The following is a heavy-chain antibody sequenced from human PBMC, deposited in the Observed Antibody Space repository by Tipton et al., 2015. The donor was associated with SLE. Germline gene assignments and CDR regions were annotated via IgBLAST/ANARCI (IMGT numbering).Heavy chain of an antibody. D-gene: IGHD3-10*01. CDR1: GGSISSSSYY. Sequence: TLSLTCTVSGGSISSSSYYWSWIRQPAGKGLEWIGRIYTSGSTNYNPSLKSRVTISVDTSKNQFSLKLHSVTAADTAVYYCARHAGESYNAPFDYWGQGSLVIVSS. CDR2: IYTSGST. CDR3: ARHAGESYNAPFDY. V-gene: IGHV4-61*02. J-gene: IGHJ4*02.